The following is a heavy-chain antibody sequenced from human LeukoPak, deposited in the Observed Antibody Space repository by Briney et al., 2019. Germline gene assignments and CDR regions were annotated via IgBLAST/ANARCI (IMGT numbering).Heavy chain of an antibody. CDR3: AKGGVSNGWYSLMDY. CDR1: GFALSSYG. V-gene: IGHV3-30*18. Sequence: GGSLRLSCAASGFALSSYGMHWVRQAPGKGLEWVAVISYDGSDKYYADSVRGRFTISRDNSKNTLYLQMYSLGGEDTAVYYCAKGGVSNGWYSLMDYWGQGTLVTVSS. CDR2: ISYDGSDK. J-gene: IGHJ4*02. D-gene: IGHD6-19*01.